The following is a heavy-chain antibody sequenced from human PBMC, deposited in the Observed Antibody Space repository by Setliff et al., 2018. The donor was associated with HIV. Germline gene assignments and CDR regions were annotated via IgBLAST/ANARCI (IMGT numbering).Heavy chain of an antibody. CDR1: GFTFSNYA. CDR3: AKDPGRRGGYDGYFDF. J-gene: IGHJ4*02. D-gene: IGHD3-10*01. Sequence: GGSLRLSCAASGFTFSNYAMRWVRQAPGKGLAWVSGISGSGTAYYADSVKGRFTISRANSKNTLYLQMNSLRAEDTAVYYCAKDPGRRGGYDGYFDFWGRGTLVTVSS. CDR2: ISGSGTA. V-gene: IGHV3-23*01.